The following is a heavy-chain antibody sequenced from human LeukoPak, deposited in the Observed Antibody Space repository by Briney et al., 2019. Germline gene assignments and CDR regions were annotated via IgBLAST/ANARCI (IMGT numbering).Heavy chain of an antibody. Sequence: PGGSLRLSCAASGFTFSSYWMHWVRQAPGKGLVWVSHISRDVSSTTYADSVKGRFTISRDNAKNTLYLQMNSLRAEDTAVYYCARDRNHYYGSGSYYRRGMPDYWGQGTLVTVSS. CDR2: ISRDVSST. CDR3: ARDRNHYYGSGSYYRRGMPDY. V-gene: IGHV3-74*01. J-gene: IGHJ4*02. D-gene: IGHD3-10*01. CDR1: GFTFSSYW.